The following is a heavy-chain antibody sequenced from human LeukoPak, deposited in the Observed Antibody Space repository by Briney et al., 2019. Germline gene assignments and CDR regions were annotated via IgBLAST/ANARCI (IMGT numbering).Heavy chain of an antibody. V-gene: IGHV3-43D*03. CDR2: ISWDGGST. D-gene: IGHD3-16*01. CDR1: GFTFDDYA. CDR3: AKDWGVGTSMGGHPDY. Sequence: GGSLRLSCAASGFTFDDYAMHWVRQAPGKGLEWVSLISWDGGSTYYADSVKGRFTISRDNSKNSLYLQMNSLRAEDTALYYCAKDWGVGTSMGGHPDYWGQGTLVTVSS. J-gene: IGHJ4*02.